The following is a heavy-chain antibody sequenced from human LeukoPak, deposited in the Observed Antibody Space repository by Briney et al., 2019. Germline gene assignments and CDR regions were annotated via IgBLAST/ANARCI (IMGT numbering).Heavy chain of an antibody. CDR2: ISGSGGST. D-gene: IGHD3-16*01. CDR1: GFTFSSYA. CDR3: AKEFYDYVWGSYHDY. J-gene: IGHJ4*02. Sequence: GGSLRLSCAASGFTFSSYAMSWVRQAPGKGLEWVSAISGSGGSTYYADSVKGRFTISRDNSKNTLYLQMNSLRVEDTAVYYCAKEFYDYVWGSYHDYWGQGTLVTVSS. V-gene: IGHV3-23*01.